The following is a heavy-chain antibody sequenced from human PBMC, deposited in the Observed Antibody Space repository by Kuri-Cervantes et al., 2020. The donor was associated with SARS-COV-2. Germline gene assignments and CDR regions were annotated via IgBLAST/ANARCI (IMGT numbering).Heavy chain of an antibody. CDR2: IYSGGST. V-gene: IGHV3-66*01. CDR1: GFTVSSNY. CDR3: ARSPYDFWSGYYTGYYYYYGMDV. J-gene: IGHJ6*02. D-gene: IGHD3-3*01. Sequence: GGSLRLSCAASGFTVSSNYMSWVRQAPGKGLEWVSVIYSGGSTYYADSVKGGFTISRDNSKNTLYLQMNSLRAEDTAVYYCARSPYDFWSGYYTGYYYYYGMDVWGQGTTVTVSS.